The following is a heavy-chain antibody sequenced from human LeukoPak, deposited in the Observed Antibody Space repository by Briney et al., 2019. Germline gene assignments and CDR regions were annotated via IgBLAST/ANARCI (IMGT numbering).Heavy chain of an antibody. J-gene: IGHJ6*02. CDR2: ISSSSSTI. CDR1: GFTFSSYS. Sequence: GGSLRLSCAASGFTFSSYSMNWVRQAPGKGLEWVSYISSSSSTIYYADSVKGRFTISRDNAKNSLYLQMNSLRAEDTAVYYCARDQSSSWSGYYYGMDVWGQGTTVTVSS. V-gene: IGHV3-48*01. CDR3: ARDQSSSWSGYYYGMDV. D-gene: IGHD6-13*01.